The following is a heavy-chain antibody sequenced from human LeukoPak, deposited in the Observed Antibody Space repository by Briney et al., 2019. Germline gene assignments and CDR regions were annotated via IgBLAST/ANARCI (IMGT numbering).Heavy chain of an antibody. D-gene: IGHD4-11*01. CDR3: ARSPRRRLQGPGPFDY. CDR1: GFTFSSYG. Sequence: QPGRSLRLSCAASGFTFSSYGMHWVRQAPGKGLEWVAVISYDGSNKYYADSVKGRFTISRDNSKNTLYLQMNSLRAEDTAVYYCARSPRRRLQGPGPFDYWGQGTLVTVSS. CDR2: ISYDGSNK. J-gene: IGHJ4*02. V-gene: IGHV3-30*03.